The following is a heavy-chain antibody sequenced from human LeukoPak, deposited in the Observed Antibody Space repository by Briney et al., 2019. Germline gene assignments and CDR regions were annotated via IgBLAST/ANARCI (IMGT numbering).Heavy chain of an antibody. J-gene: IGHJ5*02. V-gene: IGHV3-66*01. CDR1: GFTVSSNY. Sequence: GGSLRLSCAASGFTVSSNYMSWVRQAPGKGLEWVSVIYSGGSTYYADSVKGRFTISRDNSKNTLYLQMNSLRAEDTAVYYCAREEYYYGSGSPYNWFDPWGQGTLVTASS. CDR3: AREEYYYGSGSPYNWFDP. D-gene: IGHD3-10*01. CDR2: IYSGGST.